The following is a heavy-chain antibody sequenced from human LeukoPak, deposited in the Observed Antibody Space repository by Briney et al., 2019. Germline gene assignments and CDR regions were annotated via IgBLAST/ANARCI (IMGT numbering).Heavy chain of an antibody. V-gene: IGHV4-4*07. D-gene: IGHD3-10*01. CDR3: ARGIRLGDGSGRDWFDP. J-gene: IGHJ5*02. Sequence: SETLSLTRTVSGGFISSYYWSWIRQPAGKGLEWIGRIYTSGSTNYTPSLKSRVTMSVDTSKNQFSLKLNSVTAADTAVYYCARGIRLGDGSGRDWFDPWGQGTLVTVSS. CDR2: IYTSGST. CDR1: GGFISSYY.